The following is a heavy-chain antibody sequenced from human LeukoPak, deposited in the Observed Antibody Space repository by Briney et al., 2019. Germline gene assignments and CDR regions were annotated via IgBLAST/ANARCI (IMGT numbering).Heavy chain of an antibody. V-gene: IGHV1-69*05. J-gene: IGHJ4*02. Sequence: SVKVSCKASGGTFSSYAISWVRQAPGQGLEWMGGIIPIFGTANYAQKFQGRVTITTDESTSTAYMELSSLRSEDTAVYYCARSVGYSYGNFDYWGQGTLVTVSS. D-gene: IGHD5-18*01. CDR1: GGTFSSYA. CDR3: ARSVGYSYGNFDY. CDR2: IIPIFGTA.